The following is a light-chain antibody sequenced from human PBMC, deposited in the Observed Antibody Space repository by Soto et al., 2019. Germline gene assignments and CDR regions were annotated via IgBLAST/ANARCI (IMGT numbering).Light chain of an antibody. CDR3: SSYTSSSIPYV. Sequence: QSALTQPASVSGSPGQSITISCTGTSSDVGGYNYVSWYQQHPGKAPKLMIYDVSNRPSGVSNRFSGSKSGNTASLTISGLHAEDEADYYCSSYTSSSIPYVFGTGTKVNVL. J-gene: IGLJ1*01. CDR2: DVS. CDR1: SSDVGGYNY. V-gene: IGLV2-14*01.